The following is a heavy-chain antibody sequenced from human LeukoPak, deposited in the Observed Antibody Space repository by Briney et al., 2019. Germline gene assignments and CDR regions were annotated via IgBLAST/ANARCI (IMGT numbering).Heavy chain of an antibody. J-gene: IGHJ4*02. D-gene: IGHD2-2*01. Sequence: GGSLRLSCAASGFTFSSYAMHWVRQAPGKGLEWVAVISYDGSNKYYADSVKGRFTISRDNSKNTLYLQMNSLRAEDTAVYYCARDPGVVVPAAMPRVFDYWGQGTLVTVSS. CDR2: ISYDGSNK. V-gene: IGHV3-30-3*01. CDR1: GFTFSSYA. CDR3: ARDPGVVVPAAMPRVFDY.